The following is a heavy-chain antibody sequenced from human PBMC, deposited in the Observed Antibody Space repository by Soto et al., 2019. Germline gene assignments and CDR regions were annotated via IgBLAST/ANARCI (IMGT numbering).Heavy chain of an antibody. V-gene: IGHV3-7*04. CDR3: AKDPSSVVSYYYYYGMDV. J-gene: IGHJ6*02. CDR1: GFTFSSYW. Sequence: GGSLRLSCAASGFTFSSYWMSWFRQAPGKGLEWVANIKQDGSEKYYVDSVKGRFTISRDNAKNSLYLQMNSLRAEDTAVYYCAKDPSSVVSYYYYYGMDVWGQGTTVTVSS. CDR2: IKQDGSEK. D-gene: IGHD2-15*01.